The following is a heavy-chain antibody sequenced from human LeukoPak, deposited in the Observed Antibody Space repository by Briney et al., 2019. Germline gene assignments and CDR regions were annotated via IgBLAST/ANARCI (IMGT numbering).Heavy chain of an antibody. CDR1: GYTFTSYY. CDR2: INPSGGST. CDR3: ARDESDTAMVPNPSPFDY. D-gene: IGHD5-18*01. Sequence: ASVKVSCKASGYTFTSYYMHWVRQAPGQGLEWMGIINPSGGSTSYAQKFQGRVTMTRDTSTSTVYMELSSLRSDDTAVYYCARDESDTAMVPNPSPFDYWGQGTLVTVSS. V-gene: IGHV1-46*01. J-gene: IGHJ4*02.